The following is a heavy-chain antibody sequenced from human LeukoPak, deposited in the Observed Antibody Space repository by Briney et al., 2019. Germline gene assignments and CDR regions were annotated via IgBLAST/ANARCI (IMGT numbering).Heavy chain of an antibody. Sequence: SETLSLTCAVYGGSFSGYYWSWIRQPPGKGLEWIGEINHSGSTNYNPSLKSRVPISVDTSKNQFSLKLSSVTAADTAVYYCARISCSGGSCSRYYYYYYYMDVWGKGTTVTVSS. J-gene: IGHJ6*03. D-gene: IGHD2-15*01. CDR1: GGSFSGYY. CDR3: ARISCSGGSCSRYYYYYYYMDV. V-gene: IGHV4-34*01. CDR2: INHSGST.